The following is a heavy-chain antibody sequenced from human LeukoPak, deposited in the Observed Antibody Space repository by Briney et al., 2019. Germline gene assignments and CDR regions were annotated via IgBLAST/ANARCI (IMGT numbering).Heavy chain of an antibody. CDR1: GGSISSYY. CDR2: IYYSGST. V-gene: IGHV4-59*01. D-gene: IGHD6-13*01. Sequence: SETLSLTCTVSGGSISSYYWSWIRQPPGKGLEWIGDIYYSGSTNYNPSLKSRVTISVDTSKNQFSLKLSSVTAADTAVYYCAREGIAAARNAFDIWGQGTMVTVSS. CDR3: AREGIAAARNAFDI. J-gene: IGHJ3*02.